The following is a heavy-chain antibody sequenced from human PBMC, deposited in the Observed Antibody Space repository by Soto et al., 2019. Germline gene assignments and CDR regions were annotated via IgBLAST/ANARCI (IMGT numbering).Heavy chain of an antibody. V-gene: IGHV1-8*01. D-gene: IGHD1-20*01. J-gene: IGHJ5*02. CDR3: VRDNRYNWNDEGWFDP. Sequence: QVQLVQSGAEVKKPGASVKVSCKASGYSFSDYDINWVRQATGQGPEWMGWMNPNSGNTGYAQKFQGRVTMTRNTSINTAYMELSSLGSEDTSVYYCVRDNRYNWNDEGWFDPWGQGTLVTVSS. CDR1: GYSFSDYD. CDR2: MNPNSGNT.